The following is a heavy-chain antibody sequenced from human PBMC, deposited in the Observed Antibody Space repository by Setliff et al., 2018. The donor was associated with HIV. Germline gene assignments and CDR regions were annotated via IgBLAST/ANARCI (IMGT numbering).Heavy chain of an antibody. J-gene: IGHJ2*01. CDR3: ARAAYSGTYVWEPATDL. CDR1: GGSIRSGSYY. D-gene: IGHD1-26*01. V-gene: IGHV4-61*09. CDR2: IYSTGGT. Sequence: SETLSLTCSVSGGSIRSGSYYWSWIRQPAGKGLEWIGHIYSTGGTRYHPSLGSRLTILVDTSRNQFSLKLNSVTAADTAVYYCARAAYSGTYVWEPATDLWGRGTLVTVSS.